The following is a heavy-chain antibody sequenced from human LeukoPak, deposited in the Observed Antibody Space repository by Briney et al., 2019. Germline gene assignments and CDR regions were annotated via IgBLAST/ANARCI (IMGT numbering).Heavy chain of an antibody. CDR3: PRGLMAATTGSFEP. D-gene: IGHD1-26*01. V-gene: IGHV1-46*01. J-gene: IGHJ5*02. CDR2: INPSGGST. CDR1: GYTFTSYY. Sequence: ASVKVSCKASGYTFTSYYMHWVREAPGQGLECMGIINPSGGSTSYAQKFQGRVTMTRDTSTSTVYMELSSLRSEEAAVHVWPRGLMAATTGSFEPWGEGSLVTVSS.